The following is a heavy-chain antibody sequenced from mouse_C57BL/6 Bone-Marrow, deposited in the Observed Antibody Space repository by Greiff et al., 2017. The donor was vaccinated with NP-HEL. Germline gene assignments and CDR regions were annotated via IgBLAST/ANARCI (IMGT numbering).Heavy chain of an antibody. J-gene: IGHJ2*01. CDR2: IYPSDGST. D-gene: IGHD1-1*01. V-gene: IGHV1-85*01. CDR1: GYTFTSYD. Sequence: VQLQQSGPELVKPGASVKLSCKASGYTFTSYDITWVKQRPGQGLEWIGWIYPSDGSTKYNEKFKGKATLTVDTSSSTAYMELHSLTSEHSAVYLCASSRGSCHFDYWGQGTTLTVSS. CDR3: ASSRGSCHFDY.